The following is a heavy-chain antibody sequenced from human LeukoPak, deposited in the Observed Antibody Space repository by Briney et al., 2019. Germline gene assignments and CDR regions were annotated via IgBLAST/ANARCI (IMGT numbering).Heavy chain of an antibody. V-gene: IGHV1-69*13. CDR2: IIPIFGTA. J-gene: IGHJ5*02. CDR1: GGTFSSYA. CDR3: ASTYYYDSSGAGWFDP. Sequence: ASVKVSCKASGGTFSSYAISWVRQAPGQGLEWMGGIIPIFGTANYAQKFQGRVTITADESTSTAYMELSSLRSEDTAVYYCASTYYYDSSGAGWFDPWGQGTLVTVSS. D-gene: IGHD3-22*01.